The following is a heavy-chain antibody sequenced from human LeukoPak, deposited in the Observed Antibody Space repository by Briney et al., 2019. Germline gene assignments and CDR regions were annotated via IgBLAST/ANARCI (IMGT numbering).Heavy chain of an antibody. CDR3: AKEYSGSYSGDY. Sequence: GGSLRPSCAASGFTFSSYAMSWVRQAPGKGLEWVSAISGSGGSTYYADSVKGRFAISRDNSKNTLYLQVNSLRAEDTAVYYCAKEYSGSYSGDYWGQGTLVTVSS. CDR1: GFTFSSYA. D-gene: IGHD1-26*01. J-gene: IGHJ4*02. CDR2: ISGSGGST. V-gene: IGHV3-23*01.